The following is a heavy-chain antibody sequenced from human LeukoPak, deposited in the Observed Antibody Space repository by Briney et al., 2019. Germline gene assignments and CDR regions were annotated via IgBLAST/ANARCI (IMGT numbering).Heavy chain of an antibody. CDR1: GYSFTIYW. CDR3: ARMGMYSSSWYFDY. Sequence: PGESLNISCKGSGYSFTIYWISWVRQMPGKGLEWMWRIDPSDSYTNYSPSFQGHVTISADKSISTAYLQWSSLKASDTAMYYCARMGMYSSSWYFDYWGQGTLVTVSS. CDR2: IDPSDSYT. J-gene: IGHJ4*02. D-gene: IGHD6-13*01. V-gene: IGHV5-10-1*01.